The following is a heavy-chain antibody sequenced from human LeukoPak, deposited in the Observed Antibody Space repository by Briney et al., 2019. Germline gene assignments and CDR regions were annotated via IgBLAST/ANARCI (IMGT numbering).Heavy chain of an antibody. CDR2: IDAGNGKT. CDR1: GYTFTSYA. CDR3: ARARWTSTTTTYYVDH. D-gene: IGHD4-17*01. J-gene: IGHJ4*02. Sequence: GASVKVPCKASGYTFTSYAIHWVRQAPGQRLEWMGWIDAGNGKTKYSQNFQGRVTITRDTSATTAYMDLSSLRSEDTAVYYCARARWTSTTTTYYVDHWGQGTLVTVSS. V-gene: IGHV1-3*01.